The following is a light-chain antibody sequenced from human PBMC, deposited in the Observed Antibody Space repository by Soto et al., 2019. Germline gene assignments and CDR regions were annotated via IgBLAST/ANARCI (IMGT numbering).Light chain of an antibody. J-gene: IGKJ5*01. CDR3: QQYHNWLPIT. CDR2: SAS. Sequence: EIVLTQSPGTLSLSPGEGATLSCRASQSVSISHLAWYQQKPGQAPRLLIYSASSRATGIPDRFSGSGSGTDFTLTISRLEPEDFAVYYCQQYHNWLPITFGQGTRLEIK. CDR1: QSVSISH. V-gene: IGKV3-20*01.